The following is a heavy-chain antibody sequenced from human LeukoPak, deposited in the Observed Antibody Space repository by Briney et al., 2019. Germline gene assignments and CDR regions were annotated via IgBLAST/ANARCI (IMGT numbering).Heavy chain of an antibody. CDR3: ARVRIITMVRGVKPYYFDY. D-gene: IGHD3-10*01. J-gene: IGHJ4*02. CDR2: INHSGST. CDR1: GGSFSGYY. V-gene: IGHV4-34*01. Sequence: PSETLSLTCAVYGGSFSGYYWSWIRQPPGEGLEWIGEINHSGSTNYNPSLKSRVTISVDTSKNQFSLKLSSVTAADTAVYYCARVRIITMVRGVKPYYFDYWGQGTLVTVSS.